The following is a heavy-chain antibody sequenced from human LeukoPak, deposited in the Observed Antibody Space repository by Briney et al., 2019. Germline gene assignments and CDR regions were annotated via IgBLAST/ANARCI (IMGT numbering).Heavy chain of an antibody. Sequence: GGSLRLSCAASGFTFDDYAMHWVRQAPGKGLEWVSLISEDGGSTYYADSVKGRFTISRDNSKNSLYLQMNSLRTEDTALYYCAKTYYDFWSGYYPGDPWGQGTLVTVSS. CDR3: AKTYYDFWSGYYPGDP. V-gene: IGHV3-43*02. D-gene: IGHD3-3*01. CDR2: ISEDGGST. CDR1: GFTFDDYA. J-gene: IGHJ5*02.